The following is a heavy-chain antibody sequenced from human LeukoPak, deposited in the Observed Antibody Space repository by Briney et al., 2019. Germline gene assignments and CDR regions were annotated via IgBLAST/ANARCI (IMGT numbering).Heavy chain of an antibody. Sequence: GGSLRLSCAASGFTFSSYAMHWVRQAPGKGLEWVAVISYDGSNKYYADSVKGRFTISRGNSKNTLYLQMNSLRAKDTAVYYCASNYDSGGYGQDYWGQGTLVTVSS. J-gene: IGHJ4*02. CDR2: ISYDGSNK. CDR3: ASNYDSGGYGQDY. CDR1: GFTFSSYA. V-gene: IGHV3-30-3*01. D-gene: IGHD3-22*01.